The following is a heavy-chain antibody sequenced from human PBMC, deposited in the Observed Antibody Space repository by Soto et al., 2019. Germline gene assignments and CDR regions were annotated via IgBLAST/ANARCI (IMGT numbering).Heavy chain of an antibody. CDR1: GFTFSSYA. V-gene: IGHV3-30-3*01. D-gene: IGHD3-22*01. Sequence: QVQLVESGGGVVQPGRSLRLSCAASGFTFSSYAMHWVRQARGKGLEWVAVISYDGSNKYYADSVKGRFTISRDNSKNTLYLQMNSLRAEDTAVYYCARDYYDSSGYYGYWGQGTLVTVSS. J-gene: IGHJ4*02. CDR3: ARDYYDSSGYYGY. CDR2: ISYDGSNK.